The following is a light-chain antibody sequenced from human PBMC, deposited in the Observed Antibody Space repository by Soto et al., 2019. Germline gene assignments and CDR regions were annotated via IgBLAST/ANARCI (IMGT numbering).Light chain of an antibody. CDR3: SSYPGPKAL. CDR1: LSDVGGQNL. V-gene: IGLV2-8*01. Sequence: QSALTQPPSASGSPGQSVTISCTGTLSDVGGQNLVSWYRQDPGKAPKLIIYDVNQRPSGVPDRFSGSKSGCTASLNVSGLQAEDEANYYISSYPGPKALFRGGSKLTHL. CDR2: DVN. J-gene: IGLJ2*01.